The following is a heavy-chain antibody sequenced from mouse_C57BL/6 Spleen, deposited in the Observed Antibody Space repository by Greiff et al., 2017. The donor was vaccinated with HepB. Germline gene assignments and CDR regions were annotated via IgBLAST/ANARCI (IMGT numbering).Heavy chain of an antibody. D-gene: IGHD3-2*02. Sequence: EVNLVESGGGLVQSGRSLRLSCATSGFTFSDFYMEWVRQAPGKGLEWIAASRNKANDYTTEYSASVKGRFIVSRDTSQSILYLQMNALRAEDTAIYYCARDAQAGAMDYWGQGTSVTVSS. J-gene: IGHJ4*01. CDR3: ARDAQAGAMDY. CDR1: GFTFSDFY. V-gene: IGHV7-1*01. CDR2: SRNKANDYTT.